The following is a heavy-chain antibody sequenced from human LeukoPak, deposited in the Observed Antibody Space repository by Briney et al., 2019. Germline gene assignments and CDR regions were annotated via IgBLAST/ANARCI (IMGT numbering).Heavy chain of an antibody. Sequence: ASETLSLTCTVSGGSISIYYWSWIRQPPGKGLEWIGYIYYSGSTNYNPSLKSRVTISVDTSKNQFSLKLSSVTAADTAVYYCARQYSSSFLFDYWGQGTLVTVSS. J-gene: IGHJ4*02. CDR1: GGSISIYY. CDR2: IYYSGST. D-gene: IGHD6-6*01. CDR3: ARQYSSSFLFDY. V-gene: IGHV4-59*08.